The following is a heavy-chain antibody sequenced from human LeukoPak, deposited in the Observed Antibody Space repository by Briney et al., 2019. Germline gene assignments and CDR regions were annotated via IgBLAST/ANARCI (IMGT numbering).Heavy chain of an antibody. D-gene: IGHD6-19*01. CDR1: GYTFTGYY. Sequence: ASVKVSCKASGYTFTGYYMHWVRQSPGQGLEWMGWINPNSGGTNYAQKFQGRVTMTRDTSISTAYMELSRLRSDDTAVYYCARTSVAGTWGYYYYYGMDVWGQGTTVTVSS. CDR2: INPNSGGT. CDR3: ARTSVAGTWGYYYYYGMDV. V-gene: IGHV1-2*02. J-gene: IGHJ6*02.